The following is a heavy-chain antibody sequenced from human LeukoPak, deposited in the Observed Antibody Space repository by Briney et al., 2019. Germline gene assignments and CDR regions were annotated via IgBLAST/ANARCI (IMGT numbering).Heavy chain of an antibody. J-gene: IGHJ4*02. CDR1: GGSFSGYY. V-gene: IGHV4-34*01. CDR2: INHSGST. CDR3: ARSVASDWADY. Sequence: SETLSLTCAVYGGSFSGYYWSWIRQPPGKGLEWIGEINHSGSTNYNPSLKSRVTISVDTSKNQFSLKLSSVTAADTAVYYCARSVASDWADYWGQGILVTVSS. D-gene: IGHD5-12*01.